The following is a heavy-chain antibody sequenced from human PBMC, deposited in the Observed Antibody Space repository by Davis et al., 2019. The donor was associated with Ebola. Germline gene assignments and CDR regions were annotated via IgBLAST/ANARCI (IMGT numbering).Heavy chain of an antibody. CDR3: AKDTSNVWFDV. CDR1: GIIFSSCG. J-gene: IGHJ3*01. Sequence: GESLKISCAASGIIFSSCGFNWVRQAPGKGLEWVAFIRYDGTNQYYLDSVEGRFTISRDNSKNTLHLQMNSLRVEDTAIYYCAKDTSNVWFDVWGQGTMVTVAS. D-gene: IGHD6-19*01. CDR2: IRYDGTNQ. V-gene: IGHV3-30*02.